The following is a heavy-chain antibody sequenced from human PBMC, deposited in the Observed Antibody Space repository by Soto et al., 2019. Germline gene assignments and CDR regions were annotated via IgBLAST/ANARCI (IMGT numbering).Heavy chain of an antibody. CDR1: GYSFHIYG. Sequence: QVQLVQSAAEVKKLGASVKVSCKTSGYSFHIYGITWVRQAPGQGLEWMGWISAYSGNTNYAQNLQGRVTMTTDTSTGTAYLELRSLRSDDTAVYYCARDVYSGSGDAFDIWGQGTMVTVSS. J-gene: IGHJ3*02. CDR3: ARDVYSGSGDAFDI. D-gene: IGHD6-6*01. V-gene: IGHV1-18*01. CDR2: ISAYSGNT.